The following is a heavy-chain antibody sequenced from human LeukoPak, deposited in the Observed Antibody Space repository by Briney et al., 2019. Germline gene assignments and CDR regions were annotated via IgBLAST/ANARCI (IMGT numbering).Heavy chain of an antibody. D-gene: IGHD5-12*01. CDR2: IYYSGST. CDR3: ARLGGGYAFFDY. J-gene: IGHJ4*02. V-gene: IGHV4-59*12. Sequence: PPETLSLTCTVSGGSISFYYWSWIRQPPGKGLEWIGNIYYSGSTNYNPSLKSRVTISVDTSKNQFSLKLSSVTAADTAFFYCARLGGGYAFFDYWGQGTLVTVSS. CDR1: GGSISFYY.